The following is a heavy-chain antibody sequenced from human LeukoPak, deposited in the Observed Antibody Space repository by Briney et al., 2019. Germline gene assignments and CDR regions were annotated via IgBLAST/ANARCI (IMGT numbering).Heavy chain of an antibody. CDR3: ARWYDSGHYFDS. CDR2: TSDSGDI. J-gene: IGHJ4*02. V-gene: IGHV4-59*01. D-gene: IGHD6-19*01. CDR1: GGSIRNYY. Sequence: NPSETLSLTCTVTGGSIRNYYWSWMRQPPGKGLEWIGYTSDSGDIYYNPSLKSRVTISVDTSKNQFSLKLTSATAADTAVYYCARWYDSGHYFDSWGRGTPVTVSS.